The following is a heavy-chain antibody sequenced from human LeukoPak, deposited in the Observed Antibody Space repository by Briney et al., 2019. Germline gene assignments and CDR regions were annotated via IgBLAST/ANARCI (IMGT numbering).Heavy chain of an antibody. CDR3: AKVQYVVVVIRGPFDY. J-gene: IGHJ4*02. V-gene: IGHV3-30*18. CDR1: GFTFSSYG. D-gene: IGHD3-22*01. Sequence: PGGSLRLSCAASGFTFSSYGMHWVRQPPGKGLEWVALISYDGTNKYCADSVKGRFTISRDNSKNTLYLQMNSLRAEDTAIYYCAKVQYVVVVIRGPFDYWGQGTLVTVSS. CDR2: ISYDGTNK.